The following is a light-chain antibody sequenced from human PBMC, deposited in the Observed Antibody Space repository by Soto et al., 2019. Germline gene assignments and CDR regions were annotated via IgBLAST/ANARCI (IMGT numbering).Light chain of an antibody. CDR3: SSYTRSMPNV. CDR2: DVV. Sequence: QSALTQPASVSGSPGQSITISCTGTSSDVGGFNSVSWYQLRPGTAPKLILYDVVDRPSGVSYRFSGSKSGNTASLTISGLQAADEADYFCSSYTRSMPNVFGSGTKVTVL. CDR1: SSDVGGFNS. J-gene: IGLJ1*01. V-gene: IGLV2-14*03.